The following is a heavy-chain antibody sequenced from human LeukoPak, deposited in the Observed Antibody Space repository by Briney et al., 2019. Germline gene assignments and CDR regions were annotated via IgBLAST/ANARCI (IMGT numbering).Heavy chain of an antibody. Sequence: PGGSLRLSCAASGFTFSSYGMNWVRQAPGKGLEWVSYISSSGSTKYYADSVKGRFTISRDTAKNSLYLQMNSLRAEDTALYYCARENTEDAFDIWGQGTMVIVSS. CDR1: GFTFSSYG. V-gene: IGHV3-48*03. J-gene: IGHJ3*02. D-gene: IGHD1/OR15-1a*01. CDR2: ISSSGSTK. CDR3: ARENTEDAFDI.